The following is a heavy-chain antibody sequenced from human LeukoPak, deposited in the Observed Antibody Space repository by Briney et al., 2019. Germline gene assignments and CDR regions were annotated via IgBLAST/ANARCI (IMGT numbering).Heavy chain of an antibody. CDR2: ISYDGSNK. Sequence: PGGSLRLSCAASGFTFSSYAMHWVRQAPGKGLEWVAVISYDGSNKYYADSVKGRFTISRDNSKNTPYLQMNSLRAEDTAVYYCARDRMGATKEYYFDYWGQGTLVTVSS. D-gene: IGHD1-26*01. J-gene: IGHJ4*02. CDR1: GFTFSSYA. CDR3: ARDRMGATKEYYFDY. V-gene: IGHV3-30*04.